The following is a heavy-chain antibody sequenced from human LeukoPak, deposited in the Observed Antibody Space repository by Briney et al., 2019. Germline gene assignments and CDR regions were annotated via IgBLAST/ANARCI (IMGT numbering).Heavy chain of an antibody. CDR3: AASSGWYYYYGMDV. Sequence: GGSLRLSCAASGFTFSSYGMHWVRQAPGKGLEWVAVIWYDGSNKYYADSVKGRFTISRDNPKNTLYLQMNSLRAEDTAVYYCAASSGWYYYYGMDVWGQGTTVTVSS. D-gene: IGHD6-19*01. CDR1: GFTFSSYG. V-gene: IGHV3-30*02. J-gene: IGHJ6*02. CDR2: IWYDGSNK.